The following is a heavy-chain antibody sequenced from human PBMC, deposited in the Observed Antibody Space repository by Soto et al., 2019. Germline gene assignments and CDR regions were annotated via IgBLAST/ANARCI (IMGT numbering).Heavy chain of an antibody. J-gene: IGHJ4*02. CDR1: GFTFSTYG. V-gene: IGHV3-23*01. CDR3: AKGGGYYSSNWYALFDS. D-gene: IGHD6-13*01. Sequence: GSLRLSCAASGFTFSTYGMSWVRQAREKGLEWVSAISPSGGGTNYADSVKGRFTISRDNSKNTLYLQMNSLRTEDTAVYFCAKGGGYYSSNWYALFDSWGQGTLVTVSS. CDR2: ISPSGGGT.